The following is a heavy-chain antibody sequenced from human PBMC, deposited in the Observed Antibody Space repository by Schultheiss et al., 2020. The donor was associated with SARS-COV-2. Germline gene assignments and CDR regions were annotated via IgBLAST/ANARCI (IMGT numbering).Heavy chain of an antibody. Sequence: ASVKVSCKASGYTFTGYYMHWVRQAPGQGLEWMGWINPNSGGTNYAQKFQGRVTMTRDTSISTAYMELSRLRSDDTAVYYCARGRDTAMDEINWFDPWGQGTLVTVSS. J-gene: IGHJ5*02. CDR2: INPNSGGT. V-gene: IGHV1-2*02. D-gene: IGHD5-18*01. CDR1: GYTFTGYY. CDR3: ARGRDTAMDEINWFDP.